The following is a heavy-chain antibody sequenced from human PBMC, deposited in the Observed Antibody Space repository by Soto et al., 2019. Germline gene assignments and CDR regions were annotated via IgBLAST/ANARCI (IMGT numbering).Heavy chain of an antibody. Sequence: EVQLLESGGGLVQPGGSLRLACVASGFTFCNYAMSWVRQAPGKGLEWVSSVSGNGGNIDYADSVKGRLTISRDNSKNTLYLQMSYLRAEDTAVYYCAKAVAGDWYFDLWGRGTLVTVSS. D-gene: IGHD6-19*01. J-gene: IGHJ2*01. V-gene: IGHV3-23*01. CDR1: GFTFCNYA. CDR3: AKAVAGDWYFDL. CDR2: VSGNGGNI.